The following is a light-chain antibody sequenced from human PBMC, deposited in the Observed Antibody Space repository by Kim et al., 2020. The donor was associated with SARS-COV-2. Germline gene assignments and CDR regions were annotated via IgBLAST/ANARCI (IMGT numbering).Light chain of an antibody. Sequence: GQAITIPCTGTSSDVGGYNYVSWYQQHPGKAPNLMIYDVRNRPSGVSNRFSGSKSGNTASLTISGLQAEDEADYYCSSYTSSSTLVFGGGTQLTVL. CDR3: SSYTSSSTLV. J-gene: IGLJ2*01. CDR2: DVR. V-gene: IGLV2-14*03. CDR1: SSDVGGYNY.